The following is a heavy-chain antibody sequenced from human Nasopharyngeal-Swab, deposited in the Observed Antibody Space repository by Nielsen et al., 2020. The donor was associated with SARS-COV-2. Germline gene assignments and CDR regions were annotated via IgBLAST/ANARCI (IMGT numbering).Heavy chain of an antibody. CDR3: ARGSLPGITIFGVVTTYGMDV. CDR1: GGSISSGDYY. D-gene: IGHD3-3*01. CDR2: IYYSGST. J-gene: IGHJ6*02. V-gene: IGHV4-30-4*01. Sequence: SETLSLTCTVSGGSISSGDYYWSWIRQHPGKGLEWIGYIYYSGSTYYNPSLKSRVTISVDTSKNQFSLKLSSVTAADTAVYYCARGSLPGITIFGVVTTYGMDVWGQGTTVTVSS.